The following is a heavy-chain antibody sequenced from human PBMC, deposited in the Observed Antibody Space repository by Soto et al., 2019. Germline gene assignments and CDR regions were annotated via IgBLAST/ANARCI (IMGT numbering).Heavy chain of an antibody. CDR3: ARGDYDILTGSCDY. V-gene: IGHV1-8*01. CDR1: GYTFTTHD. J-gene: IGHJ4*02. D-gene: IGHD3-9*01. Sequence: GASVKVSCKAAGYTFTTHDISWVRQATGQGLEWMGWMNPNSGNTGYAQKFQGRVTMTRNTSISTAYMELSSLRSEDTAVYYCARGDYDILTGSCDYWGQGTRVTVSS. CDR2: MNPNSGNT.